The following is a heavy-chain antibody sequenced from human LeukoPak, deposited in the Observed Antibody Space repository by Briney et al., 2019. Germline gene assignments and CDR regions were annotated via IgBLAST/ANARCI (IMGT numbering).Heavy chain of an antibody. V-gene: IGHV4-34*01. CDR3: ASVPLYQLLGNYYYYYGMDV. CDR2: INHSGST. D-gene: IGHD2-2*01. J-gene: IGHJ6*02. Sequence: SETLSLTCAVYGGSFSGYYWSWIRQPPGKGLEWIGEINHSGSTNYNPSLKSRVTISVDTSKNQFSLKLSSVTAADTAVYYCASVPLYQLLGNYYYYYGMDVWGQGTTVTVSS. CDR1: GGSFSGYY.